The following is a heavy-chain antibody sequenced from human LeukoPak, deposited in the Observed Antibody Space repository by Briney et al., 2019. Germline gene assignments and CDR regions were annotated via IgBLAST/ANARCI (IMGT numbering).Heavy chain of an antibody. CDR1: GFTFDDYA. J-gene: IGHJ5*02. CDR3: VGSPAGTDSNDNWFDP. V-gene: IGHV3-9*01. Sequence: GGSLRLSCAASGFTFDDYAMHWVRQAPGKGLEWVSGISWNSGSIGYADSVKGRFTISRDNAKNSLYLQMNSLRAEDTALYYCVGSPAGTDSNDNWFDPWGQGTLVTVSS. CDR2: ISWNSGSI. D-gene: IGHD1-1*01.